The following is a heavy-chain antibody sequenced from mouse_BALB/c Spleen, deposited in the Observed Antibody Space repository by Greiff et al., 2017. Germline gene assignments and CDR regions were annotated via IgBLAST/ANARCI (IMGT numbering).Heavy chain of an antibody. CDR1: GFAFSSYD. CDR2: ISSGGGST. D-gene: IGHD2-4*01. V-gene: IGHV5-12-1*01. Sequence: EVKVVESGGGLVKPGGSLKLSCAASGFAFSSYDMSWVRQTPEKRLEWVAYISSGGGSTYYPDTVKGRFTISRDNAKNTLYLQMSSLKSEDTAMYYSARQDDYDLYYFDYWGQGTTLTVTS. CDR3: ARQDDYDLYYFDY. J-gene: IGHJ2*01.